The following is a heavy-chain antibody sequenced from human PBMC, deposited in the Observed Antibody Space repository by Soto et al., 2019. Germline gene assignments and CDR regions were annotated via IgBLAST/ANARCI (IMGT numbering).Heavy chain of an antibody. CDR3: ARGWRKTVGLSWFDP. V-gene: IGHV4-31*01. Sequence: QVHLQESGPGLVKPSQTLSLTCTVSGGSISGGGYYWTWIRQHPEKGLEWIGYSYYSGSSYYNPCLTRLAATSVDTSKHHCSLKLSSVTAADTAVYSCARGWRKTVGLSWFDPWGQGTLVTVSS. CDR1: GGSISGGGYY. J-gene: IGHJ5*02. CDR2: SYYSGSS. D-gene: IGHD4-17*01.